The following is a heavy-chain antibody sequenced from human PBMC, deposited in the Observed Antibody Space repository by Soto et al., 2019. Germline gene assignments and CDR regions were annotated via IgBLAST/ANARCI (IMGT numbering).Heavy chain of an antibody. Sequence: GGSLRLSCAASGFTFSSYWMHWVRQAPGKGLVWVSRINSDGSSTSYADSVKGRFTISRDNAKNTLYLQINSLRAEDTAVYYCARRSGSLTNWFDPWGQGTLVTVSS. CDR1: GFTFSSYW. V-gene: IGHV3-74*01. CDR3: ARRSGSLTNWFDP. D-gene: IGHD1-26*01. J-gene: IGHJ5*02. CDR2: INSDGSST.